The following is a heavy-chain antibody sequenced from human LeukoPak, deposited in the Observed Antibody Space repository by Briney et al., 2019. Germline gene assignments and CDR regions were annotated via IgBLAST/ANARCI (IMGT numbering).Heavy chain of an antibody. D-gene: IGHD2-15*01. CDR2: MNPNSGNT. J-gene: IGHJ4*02. CDR1: GYTSTSYD. Sequence: ASVKVSCKASGYTSTSYDINWVRRATGQGLEWMGWMNPNSGNTGFAQKFQGRVTMTRNTSVSTAYMELSSLRSEDTAVYYCARGGYCSGGSCYSSFDYWGQGTLVTVSS. V-gene: IGHV1-8*01. CDR3: ARGGYCSGGSCYSSFDY.